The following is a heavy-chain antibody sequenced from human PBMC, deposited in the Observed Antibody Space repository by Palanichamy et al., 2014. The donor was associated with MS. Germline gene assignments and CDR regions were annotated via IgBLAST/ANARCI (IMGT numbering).Heavy chain of an antibody. J-gene: IGHJ6*02. CDR1: GYTFTSYA. Sequence: QVQLVQSGAEVKKPGASVKVSCKASGYTFTSYAMHWVRQAPGQRLEWMGWINAGNGNTKYSQKFQGRVTITRDTSASTAYMELSSLRSEDTAVYYCARYCSGCYCYGMDVWGQGTTVTVSS. V-gene: IGHV1-3*01. D-gene: IGHD2-15*01. CDR3: ARYCSGCYCYGMDV. CDR2: INAGNGNT.